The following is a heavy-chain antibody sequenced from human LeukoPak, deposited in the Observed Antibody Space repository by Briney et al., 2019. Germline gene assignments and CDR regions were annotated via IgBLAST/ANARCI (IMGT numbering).Heavy chain of an antibody. CDR1: GYTFTGYY. CDR3: ARGGSPIYYYYMDV. J-gene: IGHJ6*03. D-gene: IGHD2-2*01. Sequence: ASVKVSCKASGYTFTGYYMHWVRQAPGQGLEWMGWINPNSGGTNYAQKFQGRVTMTTDTSTSTAYMELSRLRSDDTAVYYCARGGSPIYYYYMDVWGKGTTVTISS. CDR2: INPNSGGT. V-gene: IGHV1-2*02.